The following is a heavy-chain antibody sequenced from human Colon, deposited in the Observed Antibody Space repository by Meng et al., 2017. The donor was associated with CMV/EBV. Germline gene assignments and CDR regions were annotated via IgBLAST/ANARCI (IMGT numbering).Heavy chain of an antibody. Sequence: PQLAVAGTGRGTPSATLPLTTPGSGGSVINNSYFCGWIRPPRGKGLEYIGSVYHSGSTYYNPSLKRRVTISVATSKNQFCLKLSAVTAADTAMYYCARVGLNFFDHWGQGTLVTVSS. CDR3: ARVGLNFFDH. CDR2: VYHSGST. CDR1: GGSVINNSYF. V-gene: IGHV4-39*07. J-gene: IGHJ4*02.